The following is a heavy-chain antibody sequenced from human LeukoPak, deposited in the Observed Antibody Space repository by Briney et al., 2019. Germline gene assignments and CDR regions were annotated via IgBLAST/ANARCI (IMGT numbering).Heavy chain of an antibody. CDR1: GYTFTGYF. Sequence: ASVKVSCKASGYTFTGYFMHWVRQGPGQGFEWMGWINPNSGDTNYAQKFQGRVSMTRGTSINTVYMELSSLRSDDTAVYYCGRDVRHTYDYWGQGTLVTVSS. V-gene: IGHV1-2*02. CDR3: GRDVRHTYDY. D-gene: IGHD3-10*02. J-gene: IGHJ4*02. CDR2: INPNSGDT.